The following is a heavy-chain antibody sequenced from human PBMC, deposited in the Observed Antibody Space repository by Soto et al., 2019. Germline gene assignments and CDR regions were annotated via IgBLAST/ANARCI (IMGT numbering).Heavy chain of an antibody. CDR2: IYYNWSP. D-gene: IGHD5-18*01. V-gene: IGHV4-59*01. CDR1: GGSISSYY. Sequence: PSETLSLTCTVSGGSISSYYCYWIRQPQGQGLEWLWYIYYNWSPNYNPSLSLRVPISVDTSKPQFSLKLSSVTAADTAVYYCAMASSGGYSARPLDYWGQGTLVTVSS. CDR3: AMASSGGYSARPLDY. J-gene: IGHJ4*02.